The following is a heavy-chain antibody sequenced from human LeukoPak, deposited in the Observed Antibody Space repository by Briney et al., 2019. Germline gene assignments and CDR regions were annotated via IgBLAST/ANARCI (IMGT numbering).Heavy chain of an antibody. Sequence: GESLKISCEASGFTFIGYGMHWVRQAPGKGLVWVSRMSSDGSSTNYADSVKGRFTISRDNAKNTLYLHMNSLRAEDTAVYYCTREGMYNNTWHLFDSWGQGTLVTVSS. CDR2: MSSDGSST. J-gene: IGHJ4*02. D-gene: IGHD6-13*01. CDR3: TREGMYNNTWHLFDS. CDR1: GFTFIGYG. V-gene: IGHV3-74*01.